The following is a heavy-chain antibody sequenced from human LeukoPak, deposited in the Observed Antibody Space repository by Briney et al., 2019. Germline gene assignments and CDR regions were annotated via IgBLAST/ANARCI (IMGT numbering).Heavy chain of an antibody. J-gene: IGHJ6*03. CDR1: GFTFSDHY. CDR3: ASGSYGSGFYYFYYMDV. CDR2: TRNKANSYTT. V-gene: IGHV3-72*01. D-gene: IGHD3-10*01. Sequence: GGSLRLSCAASGFTFSDHYMDWVRQAPGKGLEWVGRTRNKANSYTTEYAASVKGRFTISRDDSKNSLYLQMNSLRAEDTAVYYCASGSYGSGFYYFYYMDVWGKGTTVTVSS.